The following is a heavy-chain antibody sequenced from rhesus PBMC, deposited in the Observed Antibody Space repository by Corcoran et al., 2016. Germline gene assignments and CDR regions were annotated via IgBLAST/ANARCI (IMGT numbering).Heavy chain of an antibody. CDR3: ARTGSWNAPNY. Sequence: QLQLQESGPGLVKPSETLSVTCAVSGGSISSSYWSWIRQAPGKGLEWIGYIYGSGSSTNYNPSLTSRVTLSVDTSKNQLSLKLSSVTAADTTVYYCARTGSWNAPNYWGQGVLVTVSS. D-gene: IGHD6-25*01. V-gene: IGHV4-169*01. J-gene: IGHJ4*01. CDR2: IYGSGSST. CDR1: GGSISSSY.